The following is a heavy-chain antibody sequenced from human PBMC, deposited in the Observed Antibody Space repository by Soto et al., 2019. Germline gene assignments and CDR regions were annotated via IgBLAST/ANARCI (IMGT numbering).Heavy chain of an antibody. CDR1: GFTFSSYE. V-gene: IGHV3-48*03. CDR2: ISSSGSTI. J-gene: IGHJ4*02. Sequence: SGGSLRLSCAASGFTFSSYEMNWVRQAPGKGLEWVSYISSSGSTIYYADSVKGRFTISRDNAKNTLYLQMNSLRAEDTAVNYSAREVTVMVRWSCFDYWGQGALVTVSS. D-gene: IGHD5-18*01. CDR3: AREVTVMVRWSCFDY.